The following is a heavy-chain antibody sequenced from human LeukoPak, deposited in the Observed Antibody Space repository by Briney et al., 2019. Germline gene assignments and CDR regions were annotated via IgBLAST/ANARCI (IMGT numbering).Heavy chain of an antibody. D-gene: IGHD6-13*01. CDR2: IYYSGST. Sequence: SETLSLTCTVSGGSISSYYWSWIRQPAGKGLEWIGYIYYSGSTNYNPSLKSRVTISVDTSKNQFSLKLSSVTAADTAVYYCARGRYSSSWYRVWGQGTLVTVSS. V-gene: IGHV4-59*01. CDR1: GGSISSYY. CDR3: ARGRYSSSWYRV. J-gene: IGHJ4*02.